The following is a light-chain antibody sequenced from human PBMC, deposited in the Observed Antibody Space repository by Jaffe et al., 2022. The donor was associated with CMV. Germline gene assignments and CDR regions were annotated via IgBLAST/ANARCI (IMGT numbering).Light chain of an antibody. V-gene: IGKV4-1*01. Sequence: DIVMTQSPDSLAVSLGERATINCKSSQSVLHSSDNKSYLVWYQQKPGQPPKLLMYWPSARESGVPDRFSGSGSGTDFTLTISSLQAEDVAVYYCQQYFALPFTFGPGTKVEIK. CDR3: QQYFALPFT. CDR1: QSVLHSSDNKSY. CDR2: WPS. J-gene: IGKJ3*01.